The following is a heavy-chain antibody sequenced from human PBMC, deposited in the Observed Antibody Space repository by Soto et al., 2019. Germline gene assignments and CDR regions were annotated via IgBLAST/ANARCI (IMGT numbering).Heavy chain of an antibody. Sequence: SPALPVTCDICGGNVSSNRGGRNWIRKTPSRGLEWLGRTYYKSKWYYTYAASVKSRITVSPDTSKNQFSLQLTSVTPEDTAVYYCARGSWDDVSGHYYMDVWDKGTTVTVSS. CDR3: ARGSWDDVSGHYYMDV. CDR1: GGNVSSNRGG. V-gene: IGHV6-1*01. D-gene: IGHD1-1*01. J-gene: IGHJ6*03. CDR2: TYYKSKWYY.